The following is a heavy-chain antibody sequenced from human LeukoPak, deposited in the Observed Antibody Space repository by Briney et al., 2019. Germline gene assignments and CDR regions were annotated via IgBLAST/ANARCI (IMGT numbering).Heavy chain of an antibody. D-gene: IGHD3-22*01. CDR1: GFTFSSYA. J-gene: IGHJ4*02. CDR2: ISYDGSNK. V-gene: IGHV3-30*04. Sequence: GGSLRLSCAASGFTFSSYAMHWVRQAPGKGLEWVAVISYDGSNKYYADSVKGRLTISRDNSKNTLYLQMNSLRAEDTAVYYCISNYDSSGYLDYWGQGTLVTVSS. CDR3: ISNYDSSGYLDY.